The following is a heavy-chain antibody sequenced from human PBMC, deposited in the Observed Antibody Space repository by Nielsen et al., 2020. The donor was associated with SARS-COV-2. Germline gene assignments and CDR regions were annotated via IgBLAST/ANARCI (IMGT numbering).Heavy chain of an antibody. CDR2: INWSGDNT. CDR3: ARGGVLWFAELPDY. J-gene: IGHJ4*02. Sequence: GESLKISCAASGFIFDDYGMSWVRQAPGKGLEWVSGINWSGDNTGYADSMKGRFTISRDNAKNSLFLQMNSLRAEDTAFYYCARGGVLWFAELPDYWGQGTLVTVSS. D-gene: IGHD3-10*01. V-gene: IGHV3-20*04. CDR1: GFIFDDYG.